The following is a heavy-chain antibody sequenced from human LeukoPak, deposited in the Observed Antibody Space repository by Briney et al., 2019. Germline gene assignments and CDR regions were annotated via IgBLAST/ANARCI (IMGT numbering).Heavy chain of an antibody. D-gene: IGHD6-6*01. Sequence: ASVKVSCKASGGTFSSYAISWVRQAPGQGLEWMGGIIPIFGTANYAQKFQGRVTITADESTSTAYMELSSLRSEDTAVYYCARDRYSSSSPTYYYYYYYMDVWAKGPRSPSP. J-gene: IGHJ6*03. V-gene: IGHV1-69*13. CDR3: ARDRYSSSSPTYYYYYYYMDV. CDR1: GGTFSSYA. CDR2: IIPIFGTA.